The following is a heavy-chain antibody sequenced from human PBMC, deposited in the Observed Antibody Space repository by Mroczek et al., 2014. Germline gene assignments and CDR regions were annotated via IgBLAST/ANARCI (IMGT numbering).Heavy chain of an antibody. D-gene: IGHD2-2*02. CDR2: ISGSGGST. V-gene: IGHV3-23*04. CDR1: GFTFSSYA. Sequence: VQLVQSGGGLVQPGGSLRLSCAASGFTFSSYAMSWVRQAPGKGLEWVSAISGSGGSTYYADSVKGRFTISRDNSKNTLYLQMNSLRAEDTAVYYCAKDLTSIVVVPAAIPGVNAFDIWGQGTMVTRLF. J-gene: IGHJ3*02. CDR3: AKDLTSIVVVPAAIPGVNAFDI.